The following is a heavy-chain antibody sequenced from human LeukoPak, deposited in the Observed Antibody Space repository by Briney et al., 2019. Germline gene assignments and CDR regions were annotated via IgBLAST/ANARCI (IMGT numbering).Heavy chain of an antibody. V-gene: IGHV1-69*06. CDR3: ASQYNWNDNWFDP. J-gene: IGHJ5*02. CDR1: GGTFNSYA. D-gene: IGHD1-20*01. CDR2: IIPIFGTT. Sequence: ASVKVSCKASGGTFNSYAISWVRQAPGQGLEWMGGIIPIFGTTNYARKFRGRVTLTADKSTRTAYMELSSLRSEDTAVYYCASQYNWNDNWFDPWGQGTLVTVSS.